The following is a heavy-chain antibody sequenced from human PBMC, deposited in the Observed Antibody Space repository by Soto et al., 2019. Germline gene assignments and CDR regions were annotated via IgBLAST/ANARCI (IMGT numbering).Heavy chain of an antibody. D-gene: IGHD3-3*01. V-gene: IGHV1-2*02. CDR1: GYPVTAYY. CDR3: ARGGGVGVAGSAAFEM. J-gene: IGHJ3*02. CDR2: ITPATGAA. Sequence: QLHLVQSGAVVKKPGASVTVSCSASGYPVTAYYMHWVRQAPGRGLEGMGGITPATGAAKYTPTSQGRVTMPTDTSTSTLFMELRGLPSAPPAVFYCARGGGVGVAGSAAFEMWGQGTLVTVSS.